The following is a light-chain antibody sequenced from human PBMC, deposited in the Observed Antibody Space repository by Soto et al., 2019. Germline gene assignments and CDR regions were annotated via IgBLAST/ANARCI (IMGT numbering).Light chain of an antibody. Sequence: DIQMTQSPSTLSASVGDRVTITCRASQSISSWLAWYQQKPGKAPKLLSYDASSLESGVPSRFSGSGSGTEFILTISSLQPDDFATYLCQHYNNYSPTFSQRTNMEIK. V-gene: IGKV1-5*01. J-gene: IGKJ1*01. CDR1: QSISSW. CDR2: DAS. CDR3: QHYNNYSPT.